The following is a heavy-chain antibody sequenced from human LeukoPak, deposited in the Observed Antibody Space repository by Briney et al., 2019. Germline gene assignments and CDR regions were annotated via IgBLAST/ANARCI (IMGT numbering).Heavy chain of an antibody. J-gene: IGHJ6*04. V-gene: IGHV3-21*01. Sequence: GGSLRLSCAASGFTFSTFAMIWVRQPPGKGLEWVSSISSSSSYIYYADSVKGRFTISRDNAKNPLYLQMNSLRAEDTAVYYCAELGITMIGGVWGKGTTVTISS. D-gene: IGHD3-10*02. CDR2: ISSSSSYI. CDR1: GFTFSTFA. CDR3: AELGITMIGGV.